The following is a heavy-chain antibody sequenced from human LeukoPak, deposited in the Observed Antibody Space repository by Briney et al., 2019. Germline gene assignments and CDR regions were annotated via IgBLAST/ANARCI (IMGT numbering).Heavy chain of an antibody. Sequence: GGSLRLPCTASGFTFGDYAMSWFRKAPGKGREWWGFIRRKAYGGTTEYPASAKGRCTISRDDSKSIAYLQMNSLKTEDTAVYYCTRWGIYCSSTSCEDVFDIWGQDTMVTVSS. J-gene: IGHJ3*02. CDR3: TRWGIYCSSTSCEDVFDI. CDR2: IRRKAYGGTT. V-gene: IGHV3-49*03. D-gene: IGHD2-2*01. CDR1: GFTFGDYA.